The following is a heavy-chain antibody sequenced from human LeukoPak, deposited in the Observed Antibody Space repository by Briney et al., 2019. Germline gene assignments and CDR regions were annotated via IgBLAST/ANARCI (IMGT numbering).Heavy chain of an antibody. CDR3: ARGRDGYNSGAFDI. J-gene: IGHJ3*02. D-gene: IGHD5-24*01. CDR1: GFTFSDYY. V-gene: IGHV3-11*04. Sequence: PGASLRLSREASGFTFSDYYMSWIRQAPVKGLEWVFYISSCGSTIYYADSVKSRFTISRDSAKNSLYLQMNSLRAEDTAVYSCARGRDGYNSGAFDIWGQGTMVTVSS. CDR2: ISSCGSTI.